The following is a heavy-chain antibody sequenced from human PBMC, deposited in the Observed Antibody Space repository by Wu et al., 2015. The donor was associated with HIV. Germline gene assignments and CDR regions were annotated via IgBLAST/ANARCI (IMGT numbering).Heavy chain of an antibody. CDR3: ARGRYSSNTGFFDF. J-gene: IGHJ4*02. D-gene: IGHD3-9*01. Sequence: QVQLVQSGIEVKKSGASVKVSCKASGYNFNGFGIIWVRQAPGQGLEWMGWISDYERNIHYGQKFRGRLTLTADTVTSTAFMDLRNLRSDDTAIYFCARGRYSSNTGFFDFWGQGTPVTVSS. CDR1: GYNFNGFG. V-gene: IGHV1-18*01. CDR2: ISDYERNI.